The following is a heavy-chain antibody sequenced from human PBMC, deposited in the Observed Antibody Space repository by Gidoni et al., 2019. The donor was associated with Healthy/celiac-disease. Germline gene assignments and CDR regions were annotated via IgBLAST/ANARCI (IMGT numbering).Heavy chain of an antibody. CDR3: ARGGVRDMDV. CDR1: AGSIRSYY. V-gene: IGHV4-4*07. CDR2: MYSSGST. D-gene: IGHD1-1*01. Sequence: QVQLQESGPGLVKPSETLSLTCTVSAGSIRSYYWSWIRQPAGKGLEWIGRMYSSGSTNYNPSLKSRVTMSVNTSKNQFSLKLRSVTAADTAVYYCARGGVRDMDVWGQGTTVTVSS. J-gene: IGHJ6*02.